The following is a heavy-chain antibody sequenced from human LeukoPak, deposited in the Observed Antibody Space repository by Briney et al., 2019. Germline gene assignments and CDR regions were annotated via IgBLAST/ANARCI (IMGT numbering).Heavy chain of an antibody. J-gene: IGHJ6*02. D-gene: IGHD3-22*01. CDR3: ARDSYYYDSSGYPPHYYYYYGMDV. Sequence: PGGSLRLSCAASGFTFSSYAMHWVRQAPGKGLEWVAVISYDGSNKYYADSVKGRFTISRDNSKNTLYLQMNSLRAADTAVYYCARDSYYYDSSGYPPHYYYYYGMDVWGQGTTVTVSS. CDR1: GFTFSSYA. CDR2: ISYDGSNK. V-gene: IGHV3-30*04.